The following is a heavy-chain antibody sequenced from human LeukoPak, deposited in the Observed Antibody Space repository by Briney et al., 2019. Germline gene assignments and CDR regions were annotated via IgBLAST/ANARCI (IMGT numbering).Heavy chain of an antibody. D-gene: IGHD2-2*01. Sequence: GSVKVSCKASGYTFTDYYMHWVRQAPGQGLEWMGWINLNRGGTNYAQKFQGRVTMTRDTSISTAYMELSRLRSDDTAVYYCARIYCSSTNCYFFDYWGQGTLVTVS. J-gene: IGHJ4*02. V-gene: IGHV1-2*02. CDR1: GYTFTDYY. CDR2: INLNRGGT. CDR3: ARIYCSSTNCYFFDY.